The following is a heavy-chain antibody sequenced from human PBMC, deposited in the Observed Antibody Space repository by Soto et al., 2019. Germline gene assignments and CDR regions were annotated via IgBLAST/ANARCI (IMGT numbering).Heavy chain of an antibody. V-gene: IGHV3-74*01. D-gene: IGHD2-2*01. CDR2: IDGDGSRI. CDR3: ATAVPFDY. J-gene: IGHJ4*02. Sequence: GGSLRLSCAASGFIFSNFLMHWVRQGPGEGLVWLARIDGDGSRIRYADSVKGRFTISRDNAKNTLYLQMNSLRAEDTAVYYCATAVPFDYWGQGTLVTVSS. CDR1: GFIFSNFL.